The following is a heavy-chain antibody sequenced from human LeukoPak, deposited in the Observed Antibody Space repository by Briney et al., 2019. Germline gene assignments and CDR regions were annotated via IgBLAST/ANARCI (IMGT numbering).Heavy chain of an antibody. Sequence: SVKVSCKASGGTFSSYGISWVRHAPGQGLEWMGGIIPIFGTANYAQKFQGRVTITADESTSTAYMELSSMTSEDTAVYYCARETIAAAGTYYYYGMDVWGQGTTVTVSS. D-gene: IGHD6-13*01. V-gene: IGHV1-69*01. CDR2: IIPIFGTA. CDR3: ARETIAAAGTYYYYGMDV. J-gene: IGHJ6*02. CDR1: GGTFSSYG.